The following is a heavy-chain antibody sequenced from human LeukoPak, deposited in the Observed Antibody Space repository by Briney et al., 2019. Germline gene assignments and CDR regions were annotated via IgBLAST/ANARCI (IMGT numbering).Heavy chain of an antibody. CDR1: GFTFSSYS. J-gene: IGHJ4*02. V-gene: IGHV3-48*02. Sequence: GGSLRLSCAASGFTFSSYSMNWVRQAPGKGLEWVSYISSSSSTIYYADSVKGRFTISRDNAKNSLYLQMNSLRDEGTAVYYCAREGSDIVATISFDYWGQGTLVTVSS. D-gene: IGHD5-12*01. CDR2: ISSSSSTI. CDR3: AREGSDIVATISFDY.